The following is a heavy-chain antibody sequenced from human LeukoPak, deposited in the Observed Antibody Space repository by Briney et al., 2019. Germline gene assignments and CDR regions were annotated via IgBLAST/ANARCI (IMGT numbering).Heavy chain of an antibody. V-gene: IGHV1-2*02. CDR3: ARDRVRSGYPFDY. Sequence: GASVKVSCKASGYTFTGYYMHWVRQAPGQGLEWMGWINLNSGGTNYAQKFQGRVTMTRDTSISTAYMELSRLRSDDTAVYYCARDRVRSGYPFDYWGQGTLVTVSS. CDR2: INLNSGGT. D-gene: IGHD3-22*01. J-gene: IGHJ4*02. CDR1: GYTFTGYY.